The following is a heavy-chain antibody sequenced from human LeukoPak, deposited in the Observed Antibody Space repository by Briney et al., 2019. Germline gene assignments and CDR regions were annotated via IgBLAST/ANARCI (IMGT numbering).Heavy chain of an antibody. J-gene: IGHJ4*02. CDR1: GFTFSSYW. CDR2: IYSGGST. D-gene: IGHD5-18*01. V-gene: IGHV3-66*01. CDR3: ARDGVQLWF. Sequence: GGSLRLSCAASGFTFSSYWMHWVRQAPGKGLEWVSVIYSGGSTYYADSVKGRFTISRDNSKNTLYLQMNSLRAEDTAVYYCARDGVQLWFGGQGTLVTVSS.